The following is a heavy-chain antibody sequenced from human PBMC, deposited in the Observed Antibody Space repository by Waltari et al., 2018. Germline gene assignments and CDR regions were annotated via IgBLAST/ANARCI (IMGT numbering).Heavy chain of an antibody. CDR3: VPARGNFDY. CDR1: GFSTHTFKSAE. V-gene: IGHV3-15*01. J-gene: IGHJ4*02. Sequence: EVQLVESGGGLVQPGVSRRLSCVVAGFSTHTFKSAEMSWVRQAPTGGLEWIGRIKTNSEGATTEFAAPLKGRFSISRDDSKKTLYLQLSSLEHFATAVYYCVPARGNFDYWGQGTLVTVSS. D-gene: IGHD6-25*01. CDR2: IKTNSEGATT.